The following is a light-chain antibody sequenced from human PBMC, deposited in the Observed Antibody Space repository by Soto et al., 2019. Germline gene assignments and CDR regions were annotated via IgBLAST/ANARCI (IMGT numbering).Light chain of an antibody. Sequence: DIVMTQSPLSLPVTTGEPASISCRSSQSLLHSNGYNFLDWYLQKPGQSPQLLIHLGSIRASGAPDRFSGSGSGTDFTLKISRMEAYYVGVYYCMQALQSSSITFGQGTRLEIK. J-gene: IGKJ5*01. V-gene: IGKV2-28*01. CDR1: QSLLHSNGYNF. CDR3: MQALQSSSIT. CDR2: LGS.